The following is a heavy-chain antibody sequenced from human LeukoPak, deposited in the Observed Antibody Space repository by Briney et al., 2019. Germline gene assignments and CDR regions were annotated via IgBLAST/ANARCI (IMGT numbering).Heavy chain of an antibody. CDR1: GYSFSSNW. D-gene: IGHD2-2*01. CDR2: IYPGDSDT. Sequence: GESLKISCKGSGYSFSSNWIGWVRQMPGKGLEWMGIIYPGDSDTRYSPSFQGQVTISADKSINTAYLQWISLKASDTATYYCARHRPGYCNSTSCYYSYYFDYWGQGTLVAVSS. CDR3: ARHRPGYCNSTSCYYSYYFDY. J-gene: IGHJ4*02. V-gene: IGHV5-51*01.